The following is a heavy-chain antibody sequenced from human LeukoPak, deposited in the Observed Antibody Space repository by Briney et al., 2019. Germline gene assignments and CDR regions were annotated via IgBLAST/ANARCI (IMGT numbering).Heavy chain of an antibody. CDR2: IYYSGST. V-gene: IGHV4-39*07. D-gene: IGHD3-10*01. CDR1: GGSISSYY. J-gene: IGHJ4*02. Sequence: PSETLSLTCTASGGSISSYYWGWIRQPPGKGLEWIGSIYYSGSTYYNPSLKSRVTISVDTSKNQFSLKLSSVTAADTAVYYCASRSGSYTAVGYWGQGTLVTVSS. CDR3: ASRSGSYTAVGY.